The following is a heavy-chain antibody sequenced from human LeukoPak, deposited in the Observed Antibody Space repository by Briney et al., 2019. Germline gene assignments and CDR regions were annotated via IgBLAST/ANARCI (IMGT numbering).Heavy chain of an antibody. D-gene: IGHD1-7*01. CDR1: GYTLTELS. CDR2: FDPEDGET. J-gene: IGHJ6*03. Sequence: GASVKVSCKVSGYTLTELSMHWVRQAPGKGLEWMGGFDPEDGETIYAQKFQGRVTITADESTSTAYMELSSLRSEDTAVYYCARTTYNWNYTYYYYYMDVWGKGTTVTVSS. V-gene: IGHV1-24*01. CDR3: ARTTYNWNYTYYYYYMDV.